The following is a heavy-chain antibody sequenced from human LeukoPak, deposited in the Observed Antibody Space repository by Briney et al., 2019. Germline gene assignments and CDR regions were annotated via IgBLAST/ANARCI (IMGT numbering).Heavy chain of an antibody. J-gene: IGHJ4*02. V-gene: IGHV3-23*01. D-gene: IGHD3-10*01. CDR1: GFTFSSYA. CDR3: AKDPTTYYYGSGSPDY. Sequence: PGGSLRLSCAASGFTFSSYAMSWVRQAPGKGLEWVSALSGSGGSTYYADSVKGRFTISRDNSKHTLYLQMNSLRAEDTAVYYCAKDPTTYYYGSGSPDYWGQGTLVTVSS. CDR2: LSGSGGST.